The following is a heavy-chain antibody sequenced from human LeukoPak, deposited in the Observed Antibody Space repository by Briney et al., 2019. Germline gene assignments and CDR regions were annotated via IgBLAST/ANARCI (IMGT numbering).Heavy chain of an antibody. CDR3: ARVSDCSGGSCRARPNDY. Sequence: GGSLRLSCAASGFTFSDYNMSWVRQAPGKGLVWVSRINSDGSSTSYADSVKGRFTISRDNAKNTLYLQMNSLRAEDTAVYYCARVSDCSGGSCRARPNDYWGQGTLVTVSS. D-gene: IGHD2-15*01. CDR2: INSDGSST. J-gene: IGHJ4*02. V-gene: IGHV3-74*01. CDR1: GFTFSDYN.